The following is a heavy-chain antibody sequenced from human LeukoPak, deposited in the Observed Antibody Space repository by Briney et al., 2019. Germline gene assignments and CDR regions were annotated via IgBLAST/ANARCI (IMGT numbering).Heavy chain of an antibody. CDR2: IYYSGST. CDR3: ARGFSLAAAANNWFDP. J-gene: IGHJ5*02. Sequence: ASQTLSLTCTVSGGSISSGSYYWSWIRQHPGKGLEWIGYIYYSGSTYYNPSLKSRVTISVDTSKNQFSLKLSSVTAADTAVYYCARGFSLAAAANNWFDPWGQGTLVTVSS. V-gene: IGHV4-31*03. D-gene: IGHD6-13*01. CDR1: GGSISSGSYY.